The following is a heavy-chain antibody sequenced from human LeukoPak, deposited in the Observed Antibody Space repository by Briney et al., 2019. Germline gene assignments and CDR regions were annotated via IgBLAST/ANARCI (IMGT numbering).Heavy chain of an antibody. V-gene: IGHV1-69*01. Sequence: GSSVKVSCKASGGTFSSYAISWVRQAPGQGLEWMGGIIPIFGTANYAQKFQGRVTITADESTSTAYMELSSLRSEDTAVYYCATDPGAIMSGAFDIWGQGTMVTVSS. D-gene: IGHD2-2*01. CDR3: ATDPGAIMSGAFDI. CDR2: IIPIFGTA. CDR1: GGTFSSYA. J-gene: IGHJ3*02.